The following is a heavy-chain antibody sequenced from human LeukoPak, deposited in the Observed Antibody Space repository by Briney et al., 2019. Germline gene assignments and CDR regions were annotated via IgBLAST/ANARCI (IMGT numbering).Heavy chain of an antibody. CDR2: ISSISSYI. CDR1: GFTFSSYS. D-gene: IGHD3-16*02. V-gene: IGHV3-21*01. CDR3: AREPTYDYIWGSYRPNWFDP. J-gene: IGHJ5*02. Sequence: PGGSLRLSCAASGFTFSSYSMNWVRQAPGKGLEWVSSISSISSYIYYADSVKGRFTISRDNAKNSLYLQMNSLRAEDTAVYYCAREPTYDYIWGSYRPNWFDPWGQGTLVTVSS.